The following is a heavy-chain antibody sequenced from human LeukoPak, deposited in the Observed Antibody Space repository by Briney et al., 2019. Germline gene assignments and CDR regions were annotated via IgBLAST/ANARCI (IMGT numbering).Heavy chain of an antibody. Sequence: PGGSLRLSCTASGFTFSTYTMHWVRQAPGKGLEWVSFISSSSSYIYYADSVKGRFTISRDNAKNSLYLQMNSLRAEDTAVYYCARESGSGSYGYFDYWGQGTLVTVSS. D-gene: IGHD3-10*01. CDR3: ARESGSGSYGYFDY. CDR1: GFTFSTYT. J-gene: IGHJ4*02. CDR2: ISSSSSYI. V-gene: IGHV3-21*01.